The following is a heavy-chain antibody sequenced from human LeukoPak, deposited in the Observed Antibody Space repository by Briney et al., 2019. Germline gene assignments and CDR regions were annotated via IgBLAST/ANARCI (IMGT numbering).Heavy chain of an antibody. CDR2: INAGNGNT. V-gene: IGHV1-3*03. CDR3: ARDYCSSTSCLYFDY. Sequence: ASVKVSCKASGYTFTSYAMHWVRQAPGQRLEWMGWINAGNGNTKYSQEFQGRVTITRDTSASTAYMELSSLRSEDMAVYYCARDYCSSTSCLYFDYWGQGTLVTVSS. D-gene: IGHD2-2*01. CDR1: GYTFTSYA. J-gene: IGHJ4*02.